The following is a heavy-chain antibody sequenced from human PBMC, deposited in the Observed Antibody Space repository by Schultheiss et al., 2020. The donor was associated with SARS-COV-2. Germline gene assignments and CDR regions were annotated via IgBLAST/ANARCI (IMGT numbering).Heavy chain of an antibody. CDR3: ARGAWIAAAGFGLTGYDP. CDR2: IWYDGSNK. D-gene: IGHD6-13*01. V-gene: IGHV3-33*08. J-gene: IGHJ5*02. CDR1: GFTFSSYS. Sequence: GGSLRLSCAASGFTFSSYSMNWVRQAPGKGLEWVALIWYDGSNKYYADSVKGRFTISRDNSKNTLYLQMNSLRAEDTAVYYCARGAWIAAAGFGLTGYDPWGQGTLVTVSS.